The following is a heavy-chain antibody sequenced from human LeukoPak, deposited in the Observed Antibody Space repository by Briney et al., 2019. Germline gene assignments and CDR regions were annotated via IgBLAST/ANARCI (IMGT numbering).Heavy chain of an antibody. CDR3: ARDCRSCYPQKIPTYYYYYGMDV. J-gene: IGHJ6*02. CDR2: INQDGSDK. Sequence: GGSLVLSCDASGFLFSNNWMGWVRQAPGKGLERVANINQDGSDKYYVDSVKGRFTISRDNAKYSLYLQMNSLRAEDTAVYYCARDCRSCYPQKIPTYYYYYGMDVWGQGTTVTVSS. D-gene: IGHD2-2*01. V-gene: IGHV3-7*01. CDR1: GFLFSNNW.